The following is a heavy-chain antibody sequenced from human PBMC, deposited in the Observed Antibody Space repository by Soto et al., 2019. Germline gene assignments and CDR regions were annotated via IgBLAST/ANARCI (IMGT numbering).Heavy chain of an antibody. J-gene: IGHJ6*02. CDR1: GGSFSGYY. D-gene: IGHD6-19*01. CDR2: INHSGST. V-gene: IGHV4-34*01. CDR3: ARGYSSGWLRDGMDV. Sequence: PSETLSLTCAVYGGSFSGYYWSWIRQPPGKGLEWIGEINHSGSTNYNPSLKSRVTISVDTSKNQFSLKLSSVTAADTAVYYCARGYSSGWLRDGMDVWGQGTTVTVS.